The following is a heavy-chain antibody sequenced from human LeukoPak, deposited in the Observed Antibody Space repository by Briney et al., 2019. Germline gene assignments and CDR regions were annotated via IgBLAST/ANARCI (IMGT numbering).Heavy chain of an antibody. Sequence: GASVKVSCKASGYTFTSYDINWVRQATRQGLEWMGWMNPNSGNTGYAQKFQGRVTMTRNTSISTAYMELSSLRSEDTAVYYCARGQTSRIYVWGRQRRDFDYWGQGTLVTVSS. D-gene: IGHD3-16*01. CDR2: MNPNSGNT. J-gene: IGHJ4*02. V-gene: IGHV1-8*01. CDR1: GYTFTSYD. CDR3: ARGQTSRIYVWGRQRRDFDY.